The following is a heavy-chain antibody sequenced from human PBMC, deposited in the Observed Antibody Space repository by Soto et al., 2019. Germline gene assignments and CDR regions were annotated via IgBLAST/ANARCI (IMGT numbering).Heavy chain of an antibody. J-gene: IGHJ6*02. Sequence: QVQLVQSGAEVKKPGSSVKVSCKASGGTFSSYAISWVRQAPGQGLEWMGGIIPIFGTANYAQKFPGRVTITADESTSTAYMELSSLRSEDTAVYYCARGGYCTNGVCYPSYYYGMDVWGQGTTVTVSS. D-gene: IGHD2-8*01. CDR3: ARGGYCTNGVCYPSYYYGMDV. CDR2: IIPIFGTA. CDR1: GGTFSSYA. V-gene: IGHV1-69*01.